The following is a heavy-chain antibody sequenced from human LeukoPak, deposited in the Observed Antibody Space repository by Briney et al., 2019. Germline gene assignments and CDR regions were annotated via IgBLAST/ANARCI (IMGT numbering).Heavy chain of an antibody. V-gene: IGHV3-11*01. CDR2: ISSGSTI. CDR3: ARFMVRGAPFDY. Sequence: GGSLRLSCAASGFTFSDYYMSWIRQAPGKGLEWVSYISSGSTIYYADSVKGRFTISRDNAKNSLYLRMNSLRAEDTAVYYCARFMVRGAPFDYWGQGTLVTVSS. J-gene: IGHJ4*02. CDR1: GFTFSDYY. D-gene: IGHD3-10*01.